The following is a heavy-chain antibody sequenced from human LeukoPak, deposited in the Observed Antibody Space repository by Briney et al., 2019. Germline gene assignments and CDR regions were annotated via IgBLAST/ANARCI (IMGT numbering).Heavy chain of an antibody. J-gene: IGHJ4*02. CDR2: LSTGGGTA. D-gene: IGHD3-10*01. Sequence: GGSLRLSCSASGFTFSSYAMNWVRQAPGKGLEWVSSLSTGGGTAFYADSVKGRFTISRDNSKSTLYLQMNSLRAEDTAVYYCATDRAFSTLEDWGQGTLVTVSS. V-gene: IGHV3-23*01. CDR3: ATDRAFSTLED. CDR1: GFTFSSYA.